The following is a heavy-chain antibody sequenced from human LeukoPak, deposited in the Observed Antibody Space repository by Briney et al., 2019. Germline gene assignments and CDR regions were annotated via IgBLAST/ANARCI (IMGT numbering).Heavy chain of an antibody. V-gene: IGHV4-61*02. J-gene: IGHJ4*02. CDR2: IYTSGST. CDR1: RGSISTDGYH. D-gene: IGHD3-10*01. Sequence: PSETLSLTCTVSRGSISTDGYHWSWIRQPAGKGLEWLGRIYTSGSTNYNPSLKSRVTISVDTSKNQFSLKLSSVTAADTAVYYCARDYFHYYGSGSYSAYFDYWGQGTLVTVSS. CDR3: ARDYFHYYGSGSYSAYFDY.